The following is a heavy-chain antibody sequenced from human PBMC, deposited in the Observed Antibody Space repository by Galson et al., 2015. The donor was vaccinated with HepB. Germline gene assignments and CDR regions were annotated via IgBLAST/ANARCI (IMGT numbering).Heavy chain of an antibody. Sequence: QSGAEVKKPGESLKISCQASGYNFTRYWIGWVRQTPEKGLEWMGIIYPRDSDIRSSPSFQGHVSISADKSLNTAYLQWNSLKASDAAIYYCVRQELGILSLVFEYWGQGTLVTVAS. V-gene: IGHV5-51*01. CDR1: GYNFTRYW. J-gene: IGHJ4*02. CDR3: VRQELGILSLVFEY. CDR2: IYPRDSDI. D-gene: IGHD3-10*01.